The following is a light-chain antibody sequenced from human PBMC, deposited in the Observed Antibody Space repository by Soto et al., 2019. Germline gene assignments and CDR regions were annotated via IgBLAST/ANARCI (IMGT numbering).Light chain of an antibody. CDR1: QSLSSGY. CDR2: GAS. V-gene: IGKV3-20*01. CDR3: QQYGSSPRT. J-gene: IGKJ1*01. Sequence: EIVLTQSPGTLSLSPGERATLSCRASQSLSSGYVAWYQQKAAQAPRLLIYGASTRATGIPDRVSGSGSGTDFTLTINRLEPEDFAVYYCQQYGSSPRTFGQGTKVEIK.